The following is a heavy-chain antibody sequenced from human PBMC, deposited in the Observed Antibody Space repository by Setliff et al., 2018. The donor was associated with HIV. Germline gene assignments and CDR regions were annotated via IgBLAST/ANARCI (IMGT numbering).Heavy chain of an antibody. CDR2: IYYSGST. D-gene: IGHD2-15*01. CDR3: ARSPGSRAATGADRFDP. Sequence: PSETLSLTCTVSGGSISSSSYYWGWIRQPPGKGLEWIGSIYYSGSTYYNPSLKSRVTISVDTSKNQFSLKLSSVTAVDTAVYYCARSPGSRAATGADRFDPWGQGTLVTVSS. CDR1: GGSISSSSYY. V-gene: IGHV4-39*07. J-gene: IGHJ5*02.